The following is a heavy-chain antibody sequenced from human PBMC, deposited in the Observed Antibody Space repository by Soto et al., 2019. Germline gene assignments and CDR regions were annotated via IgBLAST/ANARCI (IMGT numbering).Heavy chain of an antibody. CDR2: IKQDGSEK. CDR1: GFTFSSYW. V-gene: IGHV3-7*01. Sequence: EVQLVESGGGLVQPGGSLRLCCAASGFTFSSYWMSWVRQAPGKGLEWVANIKQDGSEKYYVDSVKGRFTISRDNAKNSLYLQMNSLRAEDTAVYYCARAQLDRYYYYGIDVWGQGTTVTVSS. J-gene: IGHJ6*02. D-gene: IGHD5-18*01. CDR3: ARAQLDRYYYYGIDV.